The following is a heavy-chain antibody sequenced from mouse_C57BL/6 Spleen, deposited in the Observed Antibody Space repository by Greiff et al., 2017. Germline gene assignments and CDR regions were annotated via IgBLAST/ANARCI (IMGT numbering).Heavy chain of an antibody. Sequence: VQLQQSGAELVKPGASVKLSCKASGYTFTSYWMHWVKQRPGQGLEWIGMIHPNSGSTNYNEKFKSKATLTVDKSSSTAYMQLSSLTSEDSAVYYCARSDSSGYPYYYAMDYWGQGTSVTVSS. CDR2: IHPNSGST. D-gene: IGHD3-2*02. CDR1: GYTFTSYW. V-gene: IGHV1-64*01. CDR3: ARSDSSGYPYYYAMDY. J-gene: IGHJ4*01.